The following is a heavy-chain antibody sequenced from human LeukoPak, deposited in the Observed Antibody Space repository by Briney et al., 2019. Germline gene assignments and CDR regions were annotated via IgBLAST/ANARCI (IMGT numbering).Heavy chain of an antibody. CDR3: AREYGSGSYDY. CDR2: IYDGGHT. Sequence: GGSLRLSCAVSRFTVSTSYMNWVRQAPGKGLEWVSVIYDGGHTNYADSVRGRFTISRDNVKKTLYLQMNSLRAEDTAVYYCAREYGSGSYDYWGQGTLVTVSS. CDR1: RFTVSTSY. V-gene: IGHV3-66*01. D-gene: IGHD3-10*01. J-gene: IGHJ4*02.